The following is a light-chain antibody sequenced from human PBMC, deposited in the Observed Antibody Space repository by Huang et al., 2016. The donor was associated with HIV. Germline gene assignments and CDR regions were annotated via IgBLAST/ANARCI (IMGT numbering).Light chain of an antibody. CDR1: QSVRRN. V-gene: IGKV3-11*01. J-gene: IGKJ5*01. CDR3: QQRDT. Sequence: EIVLTQSPATLSLSPGERATLSCRASQSVRRNLGWYQQTFGQAPRLFIDDSSTRATGIPARFSGSGSGTNFTLTISSLEPEDCAVYYCQQRDTFGPGTRLEIK. CDR2: DSS.